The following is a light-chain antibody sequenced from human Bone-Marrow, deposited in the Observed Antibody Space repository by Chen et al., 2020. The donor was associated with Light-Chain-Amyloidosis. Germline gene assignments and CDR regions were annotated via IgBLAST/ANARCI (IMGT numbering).Light chain of an antibody. V-gene: IGKV3-20*01. CDR1: QSVSSIY. J-gene: IGKJ1*01. CDR3: QHYSGSPPWT. CDR2: GAS. Sequence: EIVLTQSPGTLSLSPGDRATLSYRASQSVSSIYIAWYQQKLGQAPRLLIFGASTRATGIPDRCSGSGSGTEFALTIDSLESEDVGVYYCQHYSGSPPWTFGQGTKVEIK.